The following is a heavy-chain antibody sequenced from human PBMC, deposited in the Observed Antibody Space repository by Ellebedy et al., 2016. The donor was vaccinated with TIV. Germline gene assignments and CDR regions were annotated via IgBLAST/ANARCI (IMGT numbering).Heavy chain of an antibody. CDR1: GFTFSHSG. CDR3: AKDFGGDPA. D-gene: IGHD3-10*01. V-gene: IGHV3-30*18. J-gene: IGHJ4*02. Sequence: GGSLRLXXAASGFTFSHSGMHWVRQAPGKGLEWVAFISYDGNNKYYLDSVKGRFTISRENSKNTVYLQMSSLTIDDTGVYYCAKDFGGDPAWGQGTLVTVSS. CDR2: ISYDGNNK.